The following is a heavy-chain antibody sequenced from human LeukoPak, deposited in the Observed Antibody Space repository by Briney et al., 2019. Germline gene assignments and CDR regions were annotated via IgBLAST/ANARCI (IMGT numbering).Heavy chain of an antibody. CDR2: IRGSGGST. Sequence: PGGSLRLSCAVSGFTFSNYGMSWVRQAPGKGLEWVSAIRGSGGSTYYADSVKGRFTISRDNSKNTLYLQMNSLRAEDTAVYYCARGDGYNGEFDYWGQGTLVTVSS. CDR1: GFTFSNYG. V-gene: IGHV3-23*01. D-gene: IGHD5-24*01. J-gene: IGHJ4*02. CDR3: ARGDGYNGEFDY.